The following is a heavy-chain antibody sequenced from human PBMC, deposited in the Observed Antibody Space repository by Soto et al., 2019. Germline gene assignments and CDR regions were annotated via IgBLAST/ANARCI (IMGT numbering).Heavy chain of an antibody. J-gene: IGHJ6*02. CDR3: ARPIQLWLDYYGMDV. V-gene: IGHV3-33*01. D-gene: IGHD5-18*01. CDR2: IWYDGSNK. Sequence: GGSLRLSCAASGFTFSNYGMHWVRQAPGKGLEWVAVIWYDGSNKYYADSVKGRFTISRDNSKNTLYLQMNSLRAEDTAVYYCARPIQLWLDYYGMDVWGQGTTVTVSS. CDR1: GFTFSNYG.